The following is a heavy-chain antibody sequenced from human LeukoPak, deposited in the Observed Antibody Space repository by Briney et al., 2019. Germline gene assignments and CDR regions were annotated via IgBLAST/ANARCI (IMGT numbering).Heavy chain of an antibody. J-gene: IGHJ3*02. Sequence: GGTLRLSCAGSGFTLSNYWMTWVRQAPGKGLEWVANIKEDGSEKYYVDSVKGRFTISRDNAKNSLYLQMNRLRAEDTAVYYCARDPSSDAFDIWGQGTMVTVSS. CDR3: ARDPSSDAFDI. CDR1: GFTLSNYW. CDR2: IKEDGSEK. V-gene: IGHV3-7*05.